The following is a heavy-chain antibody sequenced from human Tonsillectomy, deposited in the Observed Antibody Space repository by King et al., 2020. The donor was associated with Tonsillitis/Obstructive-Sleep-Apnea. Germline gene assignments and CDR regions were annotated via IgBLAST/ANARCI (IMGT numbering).Heavy chain of an antibody. CDR1: GYTFTSYG. V-gene: IGHV1-18*01. J-gene: IGHJ4*02. D-gene: IGHD3-3*01. Sequence: QLVQSGADVKKPGASVKVSCKASGYTFTSYGFSWVRQAPGQGLEWMGWISAYNGNTNYAQKLQGRVTMTTDTSTSTAYMELRSLRSDDTAVYYCAREWSDDFWSGYPQNYFDYWGQGTLVTVSS. CDR2: ISAYNGNT. CDR3: AREWSDDFWSGYPQNYFDY.